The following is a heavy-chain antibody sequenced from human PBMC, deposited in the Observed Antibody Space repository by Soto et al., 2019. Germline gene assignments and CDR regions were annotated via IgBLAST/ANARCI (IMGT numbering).Heavy chain of an antibody. CDR3: AREASNYYPTDY. Sequence: QVQLVESGGGLVKPGGSLRLSCAVSGFTFSDYYMSWIRQAPGKGLEWVSYISSSGSTIYYAESAQGRFTISRHNAKKSLYLQMNSLRAEDTAVYYCAREASNYYPTDYWGQGTLVTVSS. CDR2: ISSSGSTI. D-gene: IGHD4-4*01. CDR1: GFTFSDYY. V-gene: IGHV3-11*01. J-gene: IGHJ4*02.